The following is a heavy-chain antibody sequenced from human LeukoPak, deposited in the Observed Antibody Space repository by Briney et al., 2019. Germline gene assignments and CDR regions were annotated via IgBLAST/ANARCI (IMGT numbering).Heavy chain of an antibody. Sequence: GGSLRLSCAASGFTLSDAWMSWVRQSPGKGLEWVSRIRSSAERGTTEYTAPVKGRFSISRDDSKNTLYLQMNSLKPEDTAVYYCTAYYYGPGSYYNVEWFDPWGPGTLVTVSS. CDR3: TAYYYGPGSYYNVEWFDP. CDR1: GFTLSDAW. V-gene: IGHV3-15*01. CDR2: IRSSAERGTT. D-gene: IGHD3-10*01. J-gene: IGHJ5*02.